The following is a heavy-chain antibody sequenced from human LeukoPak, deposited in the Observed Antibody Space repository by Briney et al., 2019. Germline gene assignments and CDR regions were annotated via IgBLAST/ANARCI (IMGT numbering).Heavy chain of an antibody. Sequence: GGSLRLSCAASGFTFSTYTMNWVRQAPGKGLEWISYIGWSDSAIFYADSVKGRFTISRDSAKNSLFLQMNSLSDEDTAVYYCARDHQWSFDSWGQGTLVTVSS. V-gene: IGHV3-48*02. D-gene: IGHD2-15*01. CDR1: GFTFSTYT. CDR3: ARDHQWSFDS. CDR2: IGWSDSAI. J-gene: IGHJ4*02.